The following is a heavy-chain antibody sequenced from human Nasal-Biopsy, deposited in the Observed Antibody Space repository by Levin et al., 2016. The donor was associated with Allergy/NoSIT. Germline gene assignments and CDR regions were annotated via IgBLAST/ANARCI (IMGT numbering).Heavy chain of an antibody. CDR1: RGSISDVVYN. V-gene: IGHV4-39*01. CDR3: ARHKVGVEDV. Sequence: GSLRLSCTVSRGSISDVVYNWGWVRQPPGKGLEWIGSVRSSGSTFYNPSLKSRITISVDTSKTQFSLELTSVTAADTAVYYCARHKVGVEDVWGQGTTVTVSS. CDR2: VRSSGST. D-gene: IGHD1-26*01. J-gene: IGHJ6*02.